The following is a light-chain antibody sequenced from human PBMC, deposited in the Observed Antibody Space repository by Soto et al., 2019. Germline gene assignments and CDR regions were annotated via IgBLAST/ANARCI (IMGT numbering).Light chain of an antibody. J-gene: IGKJ4*01. CDR3: QQRSNWPPVT. V-gene: IGKV3-11*01. CDR2: DAS. Sequence: EIVLTQSPATLSLSPGDRATLSCRASQSVRSYLAWYQQKPGQAPRLLIYDASNRATGIPARFSGSGSGTDFTLAISSLEPEDFAVYYCQQRSNWPPVTFGGGIKVDIK. CDR1: QSVRSY.